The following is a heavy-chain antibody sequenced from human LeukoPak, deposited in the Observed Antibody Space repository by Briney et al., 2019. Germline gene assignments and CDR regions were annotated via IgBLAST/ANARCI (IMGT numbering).Heavy chain of an antibody. Sequence: GGSLRLSCAASGFTVSSNYMSWVRQAPGKGLEWVSVIYSGGTTYYADSVKGRFTISRDNSKNTLHLQMNSLRAEDTAVYYCARDQYSYAHAAHWGQGALVTVSS. CDR3: ARDQYSYAHAAH. V-gene: IGHV3-66*01. CDR1: GFTVSSNY. J-gene: IGHJ4*02. CDR2: IYSGGTT. D-gene: IGHD5-18*01.